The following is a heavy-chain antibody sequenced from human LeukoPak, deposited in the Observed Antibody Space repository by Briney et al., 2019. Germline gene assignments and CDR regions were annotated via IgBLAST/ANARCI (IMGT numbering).Heavy chain of an antibody. J-gene: IGHJ6*02. D-gene: IGHD2/OR15-2a*01. CDR3: STTIPPFYYKFDMDV. CDR1: GFDFGNYA. Sequence: PGGSLRLSCAASGFDFGNYAMTWVRQAPGKGLEWVSSIVPRAGNTYYADSVRGRFTISRDNSQNTLYLQMDSLRADDTAVYYCSTTIPPFYYKFDMDVWGQGTTVTVSS. V-gene: IGHV3-23*01. CDR2: IVPRAGNT.